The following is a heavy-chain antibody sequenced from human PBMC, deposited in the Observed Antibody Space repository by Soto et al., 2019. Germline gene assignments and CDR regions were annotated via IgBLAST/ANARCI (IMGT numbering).Heavy chain of an antibody. CDR1: GGSISSGGYS. Sequence: QLQLQESGSGLVRPSQTLSLTCAVSGGSISSGGYSWNWIRQPPGKGLEWIGYISHGGSTLYNPSRKSXVXTXVXXSKHQFSLKLSSVTAADTAVYYCARDQLEGNWFDPWGQGTLVTVSS. D-gene: IGHD1-1*01. J-gene: IGHJ5*02. V-gene: IGHV4-30-2*01. CDR2: ISHGGST. CDR3: ARDQLEGNWFDP.